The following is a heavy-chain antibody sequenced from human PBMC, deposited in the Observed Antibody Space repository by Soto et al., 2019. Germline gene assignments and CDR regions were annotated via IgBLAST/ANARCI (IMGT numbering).Heavy chain of an antibody. D-gene: IGHD5-18*01. CDR1: GFTFSSYS. J-gene: IGHJ6*02. CDR2: ISSSSSTI. V-gene: IGHV3-48*02. Sequence: EVPLVESGGGLVQPGGSLRLSCAASGFTFSSYSMNWVRQAPGKGLEWVSYISSSSSTIYYADSVKGRFTISRDNAKNSLYLQMNSLRDEDTAVYYCARGGDTAMVYYYYYGMEVWGQGTTVTVSS. CDR3: ARGGDTAMVYYYYYGMEV.